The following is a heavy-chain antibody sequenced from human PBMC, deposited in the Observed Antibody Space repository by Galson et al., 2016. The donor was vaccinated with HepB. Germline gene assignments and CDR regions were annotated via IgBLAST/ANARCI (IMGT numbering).Heavy chain of an antibody. D-gene: IGHD2-2*01. V-gene: IGHV3-15*01. J-gene: IGHJ6*04. CDR3: TTDAFCSTTTCHKEPYYYGLGV. CDR1: GFTFSNAW. Sequence: SLRLSCAASGFTFSNAWMTWVRQAPGKGLEWVGRIKSRKDGGTTDYSAPVNGRFTISRDDSESTLYLQMHSLRTDDTGVYYCTTDAFCSTTTCHKEPYYYGLGVWGKGATVTVSS. CDR2: IKSRKDGGTT.